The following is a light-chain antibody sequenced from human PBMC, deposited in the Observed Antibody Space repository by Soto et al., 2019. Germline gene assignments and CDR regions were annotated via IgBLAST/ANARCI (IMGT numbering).Light chain of an antibody. CDR3: SSYTSSSTPYV. J-gene: IGLJ1*01. CDR1: NSDVGDYKY. CDR2: EVS. Sequence: QSALTQPASVSGSPGQSITISCTGTNSDVGDYKYVSWYQQHPGKAPKLMIYEVSHRPSGVSNRFSGSKSGNTASLTISGLQAEDEADYYCSSYTSSSTPYVFGTGTKVTVL. V-gene: IGLV2-14*01.